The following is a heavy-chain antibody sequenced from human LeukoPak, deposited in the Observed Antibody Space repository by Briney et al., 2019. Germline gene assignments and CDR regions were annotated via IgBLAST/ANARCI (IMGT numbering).Heavy chain of an antibody. CDR2: IYTSGST. D-gene: IGHD6-19*01. CDR3: ATHGSGWLNSLDP. CDR1: GVSIRSGTYY. J-gene: IGHJ5*02. Sequence: SETLSLTCTVSGVSIRSGTYYWSWIRQPAGKGLEWLGRIYTSGSTNYNPSLKSRVTISLDPSKNQFSLKLSSVTAADTAVYYCATHGSGWLNSLDPWGQGTLVTVSS. V-gene: IGHV4-61*02.